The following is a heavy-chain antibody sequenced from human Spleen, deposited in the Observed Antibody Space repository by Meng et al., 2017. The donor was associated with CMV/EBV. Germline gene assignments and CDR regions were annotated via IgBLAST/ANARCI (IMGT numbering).Heavy chain of an antibody. CDR3: ARTDFTNGDYFDY. CDR2: ISAYNGNT. CDR1: GYTFTSYG. Sequence: KASGYTFTSYGISWVRQAPGQGLEWMGWISAYNGNTNYAQKLQGRVTMTTDASTSTAYMELRSLRSDDTAVYYCARTDFTNGDYFDYWGQGTLVTVSS. V-gene: IGHV1-18*01. D-gene: IGHD2-8*01. J-gene: IGHJ4*02.